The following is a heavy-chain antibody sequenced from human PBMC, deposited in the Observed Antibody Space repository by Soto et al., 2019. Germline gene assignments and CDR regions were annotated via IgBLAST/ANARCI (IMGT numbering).Heavy chain of an antibody. CDR3: ARSTAAGHYYYGMDV. V-gene: IGHV4-39*01. Sequence: SETLSLTCTVSGGSISSSSYYWGWIRQPPGKGLEWIGSIYYSGSTYYNPSLKSRVTISVDTSKNQFSLKLSSVTAADTAVYYCARSTAAGHYYYGMDVWGQGTTVTVSS. CDR2: IYYSGST. J-gene: IGHJ6*02. CDR1: GGSISSSSYY. D-gene: IGHD6-13*01.